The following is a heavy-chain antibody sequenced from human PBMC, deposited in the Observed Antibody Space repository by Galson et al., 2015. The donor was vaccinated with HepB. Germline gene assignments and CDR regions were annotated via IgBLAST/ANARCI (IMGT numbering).Heavy chain of an antibody. V-gene: IGHV3-64*01. D-gene: IGHD3-22*01. Sequence: SLRLSCAASGFTFSNYAMHWVRQAPGKGPEYVSALTGNGGTTHYANSVKGRFTISGDISRNTMYLQTDSLRPEDMAVYYCARKRESSGYFGYFDLWGRGTPVIVSS. J-gene: IGHJ2*01. CDR3: ARKRESSGYFGYFDL. CDR1: GFTFSNYA. CDR2: LTGNGGTT.